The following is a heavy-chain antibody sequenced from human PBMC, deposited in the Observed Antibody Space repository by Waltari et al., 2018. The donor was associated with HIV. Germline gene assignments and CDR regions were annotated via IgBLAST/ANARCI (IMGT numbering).Heavy chain of an antibody. V-gene: IGHV3-13*01. CDR1: GFTFSSYD. D-gene: IGHD5-12*01. CDR2: IGTAGDT. J-gene: IGHJ2*01. Sequence: EVQLVESGGGLVQPGGSLRLSCAASGFTFSSYDMPWVRQATGKGLEWVSAIGTAGDTYYPGSVKGRFTISRENAKNSLYLQMNSLRAGDTAVYYCARAARWLQSDWYFDLWGRGTLVTVSS. CDR3: ARAARWLQSDWYFDL.